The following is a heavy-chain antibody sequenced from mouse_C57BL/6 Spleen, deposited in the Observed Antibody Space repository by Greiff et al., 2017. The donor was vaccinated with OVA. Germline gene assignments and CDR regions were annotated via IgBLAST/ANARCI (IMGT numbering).Heavy chain of an antibody. CDR3: ARTEDGHTDYAMDY. D-gene: IGHD2-3*01. CDR2: IYPRDGST. J-gene: IGHJ4*01. V-gene: IGHV1-85*01. CDR1: GYTFTSYD. Sequence: QVQLKESGPELVKPGASVKLSCKASGYTFTSYDINWVKQRPGQGLEWIGWIYPRDGSTKYNEKFKGKATLTVDTSSSTAYMELHSLTSEDSAVYFCARTEDGHTDYAMDYWGQGTSVTVSS.